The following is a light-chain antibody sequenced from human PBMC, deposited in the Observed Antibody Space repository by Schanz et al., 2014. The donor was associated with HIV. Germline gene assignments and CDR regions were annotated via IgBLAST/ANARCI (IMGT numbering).Light chain of an antibody. Sequence: NFMLTQPLSVSESPGKTVTISCTRSSGTFVRNSVQWYQQRPDSAPTILIFDTDQRPSGVPDRFSGSIDNSSNSASLTISGLKTDDEADYFCHSSDGGRPGVFGGGTKLTVL. CDR1: SGTFVRNS. CDR2: DTD. V-gene: IGLV6-57*04. CDR3: HSSDGGRPGV. J-gene: IGLJ3*02.